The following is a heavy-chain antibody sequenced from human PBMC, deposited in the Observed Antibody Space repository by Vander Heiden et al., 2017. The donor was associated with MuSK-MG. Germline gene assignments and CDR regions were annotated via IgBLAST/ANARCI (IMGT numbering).Heavy chain of an antibody. V-gene: IGHV2-70*04. J-gene: IGHJ4*02. Sequence: QVTLTQPGPALVTPTQTLTLTCTSSGFSLSTGGMRVSWIRQPPGKALEWLARIDWDDGKFYSTSLRTRLIISKDTSKNQVVLTMTNMDPVDTATYYCARLSYSNTWHFDYWDQGTLVTVSS. D-gene: IGHD6-13*01. CDR1: GFSLSTGGMR. CDR2: IDWDDGK. CDR3: ARLSYSNTWHFDY.